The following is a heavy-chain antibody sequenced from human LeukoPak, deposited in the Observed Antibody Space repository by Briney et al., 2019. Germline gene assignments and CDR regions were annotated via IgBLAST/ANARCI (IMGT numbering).Heavy chain of an antibody. CDR2: ISYGGSNK. CDR3: ARGRSRPPLGYMDV. D-gene: IGHD6-13*01. Sequence: PGGSLRLSCAASGFTFSSYAMHWVRQAPGKGLEWVAVISYGGSNKYYADSVKGRFTISRDNSKNTLYLQMNSLRAEDTAVYYCARGRSRPPLGYMDVWGKGTTVTVSS. CDR1: GFTFSSYA. V-gene: IGHV3-30-3*01. J-gene: IGHJ6*03.